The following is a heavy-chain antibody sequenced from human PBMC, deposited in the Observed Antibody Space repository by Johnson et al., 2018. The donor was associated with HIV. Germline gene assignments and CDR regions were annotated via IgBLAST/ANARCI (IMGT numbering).Heavy chain of an antibody. Sequence: QMQLVESGGGVVRPGGSLRLSCAASGFTFDDYGMSWVRQAPGKGLQWVAVISYDGSNKYYADSVKGRFTISRDNSKNTLYLQMNSLRAEDTAVYYCTTVEYGSGSPLWGQGTMVTVSS. CDR3: TTVEYGSGSPL. J-gene: IGHJ3*01. CDR2: ISYDGSNK. D-gene: IGHD3-10*01. V-gene: IGHV3-30*03. CDR1: GFTFDDYG.